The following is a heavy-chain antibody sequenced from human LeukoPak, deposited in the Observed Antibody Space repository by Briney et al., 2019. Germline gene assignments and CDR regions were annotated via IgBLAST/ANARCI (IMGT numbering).Heavy chain of an antibody. CDR1: GASISSYF. V-gene: IGHV4-59*08. CDR2: IGYIGST. D-gene: IGHD2-2*01. CDR3: ARCPADIVVVPAGDTYYYYYYMDV. Sequence: PSETLSLTCAVSGASISSYFWSWIRQPPGKGLEYIGYIGYIGSTNYNPSLKSRVTISVDTSKNQFSLELPSVPAADTAVYYCARCPADIVVVPAGDTYYYYYYMDVWGKGTTVTVSS. J-gene: IGHJ6*03.